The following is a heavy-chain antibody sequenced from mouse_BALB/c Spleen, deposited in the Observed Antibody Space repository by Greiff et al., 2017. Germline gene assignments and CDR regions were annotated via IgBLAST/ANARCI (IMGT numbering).Heavy chain of an antibody. J-gene: IGHJ2*01. CDR2: INSNGGST. Sequence: EVQLVESGGGLVQPGGSLKLSCAASGFTFSSYGMSWVRQTPDKRLELVATINSNGGSTYYPDTVKGRFTISRDNAKNTLYLQMSSLKSEDTALYYCARHYYGSSLYYFDYWGQGTTLTVSS. CDR3: ARHYYGSSLYYFDY. CDR1: GFTFSSYG. V-gene: IGHV5-6-3*01. D-gene: IGHD1-1*01.